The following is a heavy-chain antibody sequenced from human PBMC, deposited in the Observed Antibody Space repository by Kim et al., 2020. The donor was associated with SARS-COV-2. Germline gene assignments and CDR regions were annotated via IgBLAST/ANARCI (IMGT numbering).Heavy chain of an antibody. V-gene: IGHV3-48*02. CDR1: GFTFSSYS. Sequence: GGSLRLSCAASGFTFSSYSMNWVRQAPGKGLEWVSYISSSSSTIYCADSVKGRFTISRDNAKNSLYLQMNSLRDEDTAVYYCARETAMAGSTHQYYFDYWGQGTLVTVSS. CDR2: ISSSSSTI. D-gene: IGHD6-19*01. CDR3: ARETAMAGSTHQYYFDY. J-gene: IGHJ4*02.